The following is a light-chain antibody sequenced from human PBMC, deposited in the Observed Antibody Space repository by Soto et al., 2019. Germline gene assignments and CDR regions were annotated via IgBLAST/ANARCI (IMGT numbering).Light chain of an antibody. CDR1: SSDVGGYNY. V-gene: IGLV2-14*01. CDR2: DVS. Sequence: SVLTQPASVSGSPGQSITISCTGKSSDVGGYNYVSWYQQHPGKAPKLMIYDVSNRPSGVSNRFSGSKSGNTASLTISGLQAEDEADYYCSSYTSSSTYVFGTGTKVTGL. CDR3: SSYTSSSTYV. J-gene: IGLJ1*01.